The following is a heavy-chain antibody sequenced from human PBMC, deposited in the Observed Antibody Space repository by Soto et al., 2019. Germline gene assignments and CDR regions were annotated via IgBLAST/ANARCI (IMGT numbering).Heavy chain of an antibody. Sequence: EVQLVESGGGLVQPGGSLRLSCAASGFTVSSNYMSWVRQAPGKGLEWVSVIYSGDSTYYADSVKGRFTISRDNSTNPRYLQMNSLRAEDTAVYFCARMGDSSGYSGGFDPWGQGTLVTVSS. CDR3: ARMGDSSGYSGGFDP. J-gene: IGHJ5*02. V-gene: IGHV3-66*01. CDR2: IYSGDST. CDR1: GFTVSSNY. D-gene: IGHD3-22*01.